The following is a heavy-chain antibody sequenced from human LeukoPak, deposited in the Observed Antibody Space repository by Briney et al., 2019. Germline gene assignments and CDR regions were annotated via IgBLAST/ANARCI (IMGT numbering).Heavy chain of an antibody. CDR1: GGSISSSTYY. J-gene: IGHJ4*02. CDR2: THTSGST. D-gene: IGHD2-2*03. V-gene: IGHV4-61*02. CDR3: ARGRWKAGMDSPYYFDY. Sequence: SETLSLTCTVSGGSISSSTYYWGWIRQPAGKGLEWIGRTHTSGSTNYNPSLKSRVTMSVDTSKSQFSLKLTSVTAADTAVYYCARGRWKAGMDSPYYFDYWSQGTLVTVSS.